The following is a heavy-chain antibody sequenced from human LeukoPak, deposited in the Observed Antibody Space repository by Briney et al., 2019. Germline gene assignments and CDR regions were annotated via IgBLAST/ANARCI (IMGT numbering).Heavy chain of an antibody. CDR1: GGSISSGYY. Sequence: PSETLSLTCTVSGGSISSGYYWGWIRQPPGKGLEWIGSIYHSGSTYYNPSLKSRVTISVDTSKNQFSLKLSSVTAADTAVYYCARDPYSSGWYGHRDYWGQGTLVTVSS. D-gene: IGHD6-19*01. CDR3: ARDPYSSGWYGHRDY. CDR2: IYHSGST. J-gene: IGHJ4*02. V-gene: IGHV4-38-2*02.